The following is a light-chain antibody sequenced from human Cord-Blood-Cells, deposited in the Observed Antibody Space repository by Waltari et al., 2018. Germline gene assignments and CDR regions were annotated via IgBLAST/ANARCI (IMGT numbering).Light chain of an antibody. Sequence: QSALTQPRSVSGSPGPSVTISCTGTSSDVGGYNSVSWYQQHPGKASKLMIYDVSKRPSGVPDRFSGSKSGNTASLTISGLQAEDEADYYCCSYAGSYTVFGGGTKLTVL. V-gene: IGLV2-11*01. CDR1: SSDVGGYNS. CDR3: CSYAGSYTV. CDR2: DVS. J-gene: IGLJ2*01.